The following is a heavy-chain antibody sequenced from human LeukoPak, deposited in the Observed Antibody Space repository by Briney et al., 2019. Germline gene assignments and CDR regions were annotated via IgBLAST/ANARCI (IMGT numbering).Heavy chain of an antibody. D-gene: IGHD3-22*01. CDR2: INPSGGST. CDR1: VYTFTSYY. CDR3: ARSHYDSSGYRGAFDI. Sequence: ASLKVSCKASVYTFTSYYMPWVRQAPGQGLEWMGIINPSGGSTSYAQKFQARVTMTRDTSTSTVYMELSSLRSEDTAVYYCARSHYDSSGYRGAFDIWGQGTMVTVSS. V-gene: IGHV1-46*01. J-gene: IGHJ3*02.